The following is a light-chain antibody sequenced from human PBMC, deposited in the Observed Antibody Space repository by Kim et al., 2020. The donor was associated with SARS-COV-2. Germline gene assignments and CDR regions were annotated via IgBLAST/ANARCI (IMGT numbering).Light chain of an antibody. V-gene: IGLV3-1*01. CDR3: QAWDTSTVV. Sequence: GSAGQTASRHCSGEKLGEKYVCWYQQKPGQSPELVIYEDTNRPSGIPERFSGSNSGNTATLTISGTQAMEEADYYCQAWDTSTVVFGGGTKLTVL. CDR1: KLGEKY. CDR2: EDT. J-gene: IGLJ2*01.